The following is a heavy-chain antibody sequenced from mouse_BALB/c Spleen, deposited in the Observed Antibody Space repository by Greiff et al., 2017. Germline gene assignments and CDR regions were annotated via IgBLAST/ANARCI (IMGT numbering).Heavy chain of an antibody. D-gene: IGHD2-10*02. V-gene: IGHV1-87*01. CDR2: IYPGDGDT. CDR1: GYTFTSYW. J-gene: IGHJ2*01. Sequence: VQLQQSGAELARPGASVKLSCKASGYTFTSYWMQWVKQRPGQGLEWIGAIYPGDGDTRYTQKFKGKATLTADKSSSTAYMQLSSLASEDSAVYYCAKGYGKNFDDWGQGTTLTVSS. CDR3: AKGYGKNFDD.